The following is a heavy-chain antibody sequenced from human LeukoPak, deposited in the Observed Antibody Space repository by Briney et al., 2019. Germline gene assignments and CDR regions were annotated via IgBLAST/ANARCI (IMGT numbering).Heavy chain of an antibody. J-gene: IGHJ6*03. D-gene: IGHD3-16*01. CDR1: GGSISSSSYY. V-gene: IGHV4-39*07. Sequence: SETLSLTCTVSGGSISSSSYYWGWIRQPPGKGLEWIGRIYSSGSTNYNPSLKSRVTMSVDTSKNQFSLKLSSVTAEHTAVYYCGRALQSQGGGYHYYMEVWGKGTTFTVS. CDR2: IYSSGST. CDR3: GRALQSQGGGYHYYMEV.